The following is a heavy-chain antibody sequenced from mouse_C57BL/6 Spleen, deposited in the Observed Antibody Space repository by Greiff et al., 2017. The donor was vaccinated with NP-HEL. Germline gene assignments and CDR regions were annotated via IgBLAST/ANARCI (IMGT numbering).Heavy chain of an antibody. V-gene: IGHV1-39*01. CDR2: INPNYGTT. D-gene: IGHD1-1*01. Sequence: VQLKESGPELVKPGASVKISCKASGYSFTDYNMNWVKQSNGKSLEWIGVINPNYGTTSYNQKFKGKATLTVDQSSSTAYMQLNSLTSEDSAVYYCARSYYGSSYYYAMDYWGQGTSVTVSS. J-gene: IGHJ4*01. CDR3: ARSYYGSSYYYAMDY. CDR1: GYSFTDYN.